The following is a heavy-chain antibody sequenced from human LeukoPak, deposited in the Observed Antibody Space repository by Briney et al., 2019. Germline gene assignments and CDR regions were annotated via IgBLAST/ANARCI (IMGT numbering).Heavy chain of an antibody. J-gene: IGHJ4*02. Sequence: TGGSLRLSCAASGFMLSSFPMHWVRQAPSKGLEWVALISYDGGNIYYADSVKGRFTISRDNSKNTLYLQMSSLRTEDTAMYYCARGHSSSWLRGDYWGQGTLVTVSS. CDR3: ARGHSSSWLRGDY. V-gene: IGHV3-30-3*01. D-gene: IGHD6-13*01. CDR2: ISYDGGNI. CDR1: GFMLSSFP.